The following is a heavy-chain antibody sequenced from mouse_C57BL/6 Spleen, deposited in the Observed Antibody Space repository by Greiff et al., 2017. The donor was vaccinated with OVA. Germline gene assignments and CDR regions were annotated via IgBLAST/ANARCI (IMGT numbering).Heavy chain of an antibody. D-gene: IGHD2-1*01. J-gene: IGHJ2*01. V-gene: IGHV5-16*01. CDR3: ARVYGNYDFDY. Sequence: EVMLVESEGGLVQPGSSMKLSCTASGFTFSDYYMAWVRQVPEKGLEWVANINYDGSSTYYLDSLKSRFIISRDNAKNILYLQMSSLKSEDTATYYCARVYGNYDFDYWGQGTTLTVSS. CDR1: GFTFSDYY. CDR2: INYDGSST.